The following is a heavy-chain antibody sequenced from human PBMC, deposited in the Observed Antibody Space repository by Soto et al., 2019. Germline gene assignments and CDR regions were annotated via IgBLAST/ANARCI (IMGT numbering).Heavy chain of an antibody. CDR1: GYSLTELA. J-gene: IGHJ4*02. CDR3: ARALTPTDY. V-gene: IGHV1-24*01. CDR2: FDPQDGET. D-gene: IGHD3-9*01. Sequence: ASVKVSCKLSGYSLTELAIHWVRQAPGKGLEWMGGFDPQDGETIYAQKFQGSVTMTADTSTDTAYMELRSLRSDDTAVYYCARALTPTDYWGQGTLVTVSS.